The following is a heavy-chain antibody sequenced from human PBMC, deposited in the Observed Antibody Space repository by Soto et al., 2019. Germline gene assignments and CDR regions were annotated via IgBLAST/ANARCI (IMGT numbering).Heavy chain of an antibody. V-gene: IGHV4-59*01. CDR3: ARSPADYYYYMDV. CDR2: IYYSGST. CDR1: GGSISSYY. Sequence: SETLSLTCTVSGGSISSYYWSWIRQPPGKGLEWIGYIYYSGSTNYNPSLKSRDTISVDTSKNQFSLKLSSVTAADTAVYYCARSPADYYYYMDVWGKGTTVTVSS. J-gene: IGHJ6*03.